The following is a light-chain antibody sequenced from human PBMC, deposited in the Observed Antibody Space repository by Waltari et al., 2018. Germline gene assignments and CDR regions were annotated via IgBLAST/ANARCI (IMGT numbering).Light chain of an antibody. CDR3: QTGGHGTWV. Sequence: QLVLTQSPSASASLGASVKLTCTLSSGHSSKTTARHQQQPEKGPRYLMKVNSDGSHSKGDEIPDRFSGSSSGAERYLTISSVQSEDEADYYCQTGGHGTWVFGGGTKLTVL. CDR2: VNSDGSH. V-gene: IGLV4-69*01. CDR1: SGHSSKT. J-gene: IGLJ3*02.